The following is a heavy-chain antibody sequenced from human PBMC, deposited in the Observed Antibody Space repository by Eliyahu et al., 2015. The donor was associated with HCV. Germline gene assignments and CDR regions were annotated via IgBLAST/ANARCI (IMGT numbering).Heavy chain of an antibody. D-gene: IGHD3-3*01. CDR1: YTFTSYG. CDR3: ARDKAYESKFLDY. Sequence: YTFTSYGISWVRQAPGQGLEWMGWISAYNGNTNYAQKPQGRVTMTTDTSTSTAYMELRSLRSDDTAVYYCARDKAYESKFLDYWGQGTLVTVSS. V-gene: IGHV1-18*04. CDR2: ISAYNGNT. J-gene: IGHJ4*02.